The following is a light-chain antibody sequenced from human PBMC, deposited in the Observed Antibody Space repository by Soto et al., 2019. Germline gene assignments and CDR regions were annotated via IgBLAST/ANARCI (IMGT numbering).Light chain of an antibody. CDR3: HQYGISPPRT. Sequence: IVSTQSPGSLSLPPRESQTLSCRASQSVSSSYLAWYQQKPGQAPRLLLYGTSSRATGIPDRFSGSGSGTDFTLTITRLEPEDFAVYYCHQYGISPPRTFGQGTKVDIK. J-gene: IGKJ1*01. V-gene: IGKV3-20*01. CDR2: GTS. CDR1: QSVSSSY.